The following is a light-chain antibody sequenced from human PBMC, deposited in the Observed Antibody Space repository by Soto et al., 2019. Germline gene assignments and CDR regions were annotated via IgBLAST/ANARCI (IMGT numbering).Light chain of an antibody. V-gene: IGKV3-20*01. CDR1: QSVSSSY. Sequence: EIVLTQSPGTLSLSPGERATLSCRASQSVSSSYVAWYQQKTGQAPRLLIFGATSRATGIPDRFSGSGSGADFTLTISRLEPEDFAVYYCQQYGSSPITVGQGTRLEIK. CDR2: GAT. CDR3: QQYGSSPIT. J-gene: IGKJ5*01.